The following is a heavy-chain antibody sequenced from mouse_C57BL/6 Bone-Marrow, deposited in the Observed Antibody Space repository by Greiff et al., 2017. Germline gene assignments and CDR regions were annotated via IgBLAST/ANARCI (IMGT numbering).Heavy chain of an antibody. CDR1: GYTFTSYW. J-gene: IGHJ3*01. V-gene: IGHV1-64*01. Sequence: QVQLQQPGAELVKPGASVKLSCKASGYTFTSYWMHWVKQRPGQGLEWIGMIHPNSGSTNYNEKFTSKATLTVDKSSSTAYMQLSSLTSEDSAVYYCARWGLYYGSSYGFAYWGQRTLVTVSA. CDR3: ARWGLYYGSSYGFAY. CDR2: IHPNSGST. D-gene: IGHD1-1*01.